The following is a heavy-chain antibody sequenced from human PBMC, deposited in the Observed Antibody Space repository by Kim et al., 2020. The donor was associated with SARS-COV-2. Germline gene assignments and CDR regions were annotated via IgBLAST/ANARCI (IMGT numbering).Heavy chain of an antibody. CDR2: IYYSGST. Sequence: SETLSLTCTVSGGSISSSSYYWGWIRQPPGKGLEWIGSIYYSGSTYYNPSLKSRVTISVDTSKNQFSLKLSSVTAADTAVYYCARTYCGGDCYSDNWFDPWGQGTLVTVSS. D-gene: IGHD2-21*02. CDR1: GGSISSSSYY. J-gene: IGHJ5*02. CDR3: ARTYCGGDCYSDNWFDP. V-gene: IGHV4-39*01.